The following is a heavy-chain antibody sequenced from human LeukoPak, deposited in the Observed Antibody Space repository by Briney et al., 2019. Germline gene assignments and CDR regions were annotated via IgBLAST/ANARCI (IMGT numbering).Heavy chain of an antibody. Sequence: GESLRLSCSASGFIFSDYYMIWVRQAPGKGLEWVSHISSGGGTTYYADSVKGRFTISRDNSKNTLYLQMNSLRAEDTAVYYCARDLSTGQGAMNDYWGQGTLVTVSS. CDR3: ARDLSTGQGAMNDY. CDR1: GFIFSDYY. D-gene: IGHD1-26*01. V-gene: IGHV3-11*04. J-gene: IGHJ4*02. CDR2: ISSGGGTT.